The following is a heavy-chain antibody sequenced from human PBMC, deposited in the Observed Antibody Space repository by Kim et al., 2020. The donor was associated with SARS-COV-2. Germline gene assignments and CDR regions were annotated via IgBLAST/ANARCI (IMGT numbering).Heavy chain of an antibody. D-gene: IGHD6-13*01. CDR1: GFTFSSYS. V-gene: IGHV3-21*01. Sequence: GGSLRLSCAASGFTFSSYSMNWVRQAPGKGLEWVSSISSSSSYIYYADSVKGRFTISRDNAKNSLYLQMNSLRAEDTAVYYCARDFRTASESSSWPFDYWGQGTLVTVSS. CDR2: ISSSSSYI. J-gene: IGHJ4*02. CDR3: ARDFRTASESSSWPFDY.